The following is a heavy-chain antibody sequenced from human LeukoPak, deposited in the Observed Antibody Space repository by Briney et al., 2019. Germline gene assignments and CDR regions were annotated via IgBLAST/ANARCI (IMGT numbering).Heavy chain of an antibody. CDR2: ITTSSDL. CDR3: ARVRGGWYEDY. J-gene: IGHJ4*02. D-gene: IGHD6-19*01. CDR1: SYTFSSYS. V-gene: IGHV3-21*01. Sequence: GGSLRLSCAASSYTFSSYSMNWVRQAPGKGLEWVSSITTSSDLFYADSVKGRFTISRDNAKNSLYLQMNSLRVEDTALYYCARVRGGWYEDYWGQGTLVTVSS.